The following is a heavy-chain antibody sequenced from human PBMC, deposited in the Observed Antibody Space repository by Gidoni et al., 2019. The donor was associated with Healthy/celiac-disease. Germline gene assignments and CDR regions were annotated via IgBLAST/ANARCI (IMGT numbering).Heavy chain of an antibody. J-gene: IGHJ4*02. CDR1: GGTFSSYA. D-gene: IGHD6-19*01. CDR3: AFIAVAGHPFYYFDY. Sequence: QVQLVQSGAEVKKPGSSVMVSCKPSGGTFSSYAISWVRQAPGQGLEWMGGIIPIFGTANYAQKFQGRVTITADESTSTAYMELSSLRSEDTAVYYCAFIAVAGHPFYYFDYWGQGTLVTVSS. V-gene: IGHV1-69*01. CDR2: IIPIFGTA.